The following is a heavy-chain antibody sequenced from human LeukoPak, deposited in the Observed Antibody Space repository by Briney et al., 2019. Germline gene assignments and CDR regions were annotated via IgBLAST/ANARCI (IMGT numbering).Heavy chain of an antibody. CDR3: TTDLLRDFWSGYMNY. V-gene: IGHV3-15*01. D-gene: IGHD3-3*01. CDR1: GFTFSSYA. J-gene: IGHJ4*02. Sequence: GGSLRLSCAASGFTFSSYAMSWVRQAPGKGLEWVGRIKSKTDGRTTDYAAPVKGRFTISRDDSKNTLYLQMNSLKTEDTAVYYCTTDLLRDFWSGYMNYWGQGTLVTVSS. CDR2: IKSKTDGRTT.